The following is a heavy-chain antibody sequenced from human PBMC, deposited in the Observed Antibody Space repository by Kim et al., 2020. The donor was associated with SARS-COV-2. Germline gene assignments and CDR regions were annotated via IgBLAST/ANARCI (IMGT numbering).Heavy chain of an antibody. CDR2: IYSGGST. D-gene: IGHD6-13*01. CDR1: GFTVSSNY. CDR3: ARDRHSSSWSQMDV. J-gene: IGHJ6*02. Sequence: GGSLRLSCAASGFTVSSNYMSWVRQAPGKGLEWVSVIYSGGSTYYADSVKGRFTISRDNSKNTLYLQMNSLRAEDTAVYYCARDRHSSSWSQMDVWGQGTTVTVSS. V-gene: IGHV3-53*01.